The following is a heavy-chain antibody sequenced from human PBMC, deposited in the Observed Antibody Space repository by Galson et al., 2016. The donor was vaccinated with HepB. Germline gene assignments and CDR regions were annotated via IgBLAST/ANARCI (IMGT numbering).Heavy chain of an antibody. CDR1: GFSLTTSGVG. D-gene: IGHD3-22*01. CDR2: IYWDDDK. CDR3: AHTTPRYYYDSNRYYYFDY. V-gene: IGHV2-5*02. Sequence: PALVKPPQTLTLTCTFSGFSLTTSGVGVGWIRQPPGKALEWLTVIYWDDDKRYSPSLKSRLTITKDTSKNQVVLTMTNMDPVDTGTYYCAHTTPRYYYDSNRYYYFDYWGQGTLVTVSS. J-gene: IGHJ4*02.